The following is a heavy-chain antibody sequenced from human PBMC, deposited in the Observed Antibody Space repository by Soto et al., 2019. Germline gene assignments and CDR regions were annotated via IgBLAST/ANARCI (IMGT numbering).Heavy chain of an antibody. D-gene: IGHD5-18*01. V-gene: IGHV4-31*03. CDR3: ARRDTTMVVDSFDV. CDR1: GGSISRGGYY. Sequence: QVQLQESGPGLVKPSQTLSLTCSVSGGSISRGGYYWSWIRQHPGKGLEWIGYIYYSGSTHYNPSLKSRVSISVVTSKSQFSLRLSSVTAADTAVYYCARRDTTMVVDSFDVWGQGTMVTVSS. CDR2: IYYSGST. J-gene: IGHJ3*01.